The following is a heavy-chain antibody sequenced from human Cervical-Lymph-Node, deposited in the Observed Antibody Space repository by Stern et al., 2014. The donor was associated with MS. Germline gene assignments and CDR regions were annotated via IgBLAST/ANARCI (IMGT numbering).Heavy chain of an antibody. CDR1: GYIFSNHA. V-gene: IGHV7-4-1*02. CDR2: INTDPGGP. D-gene: IGHD3-3*01. CDR3: ARGESEFDY. Sequence: QVQLVQSGSELKKPGASVKLSCKASGYIFSNHALNWVRQAPGRGLEWMGWINTDPGGPAYAQGFTGRFVFSLDTSVSTAYLQINSLKDEDTALYYCARGESEFDYWGQGTLVTVSS. J-gene: IGHJ4*02.